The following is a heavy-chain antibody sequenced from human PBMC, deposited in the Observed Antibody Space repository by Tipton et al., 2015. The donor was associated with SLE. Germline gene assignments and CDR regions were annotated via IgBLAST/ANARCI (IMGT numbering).Heavy chain of an antibody. J-gene: IGHJ3*02. CDR1: GDSLRSHY. V-gene: IGHV4-4*09. Sequence: TLSLTCTVSGDSLRSHYWSWIRQPPGRGLEYIGYIYASGSANYNPSLKSRVTLLVDTSKNQFSLRRTSVTAADTALYYCAKTQDDAFDIWGQGTMVTVSS. CDR2: IYASGSA. CDR3: AKTQDDAFDI.